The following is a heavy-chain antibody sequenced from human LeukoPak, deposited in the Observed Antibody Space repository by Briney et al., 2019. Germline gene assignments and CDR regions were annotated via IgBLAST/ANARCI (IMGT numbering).Heavy chain of an antibody. Sequence: GASVKVSCKASGYTFTGYYMHWVRQAPGQGLEWMGWINPNSGGTNYAQKFQGRVTMTRDTSIGTAYMELSRLRSDDTAVYYCARDLRFGELYKIDYWGQGTLVTVSS. J-gene: IGHJ4*02. D-gene: IGHD3-10*01. CDR2: INPNSGGT. CDR3: ARDLRFGELYKIDY. V-gene: IGHV1-2*02. CDR1: GYTFTGYY.